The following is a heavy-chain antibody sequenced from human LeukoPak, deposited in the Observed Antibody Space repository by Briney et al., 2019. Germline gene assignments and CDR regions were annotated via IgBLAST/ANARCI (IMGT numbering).Heavy chain of an antibody. V-gene: IGHV3-21*01. D-gene: IGHD3-10*01. CDR3: ASLMVRGVIMSDY. CDR1: X. J-gene: IGHJ4*02. CDR2: ISSTSSYI. Sequence: XMNGVGRAPGXGLEWGASISSTSSYIYYAHSVNRRFTISRDNAKNSLYLQMNSLRADDTAVYYCASLMVRGVIMSDYWGQGTLVTVSS.